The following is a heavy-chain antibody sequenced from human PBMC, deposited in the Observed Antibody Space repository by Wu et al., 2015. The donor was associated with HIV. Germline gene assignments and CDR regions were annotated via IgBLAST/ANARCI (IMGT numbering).Heavy chain of an antibody. CDR2: INPSGGAI. D-gene: IGHD3-22*01. J-gene: IGHJ3*01. V-gene: IGHV1-46*01. CDR3: AREMNYFDDGGNPHRDAFDL. Sequence: QVQLVQSGAEVKKPGASIKFYCKASGYRFTDYYIHWVRQAPGQGLEWMGLINPSGGAIIYAQKFQGRVTMTRDTSTSTVYMDLSSLRSEDTAKYYCAREMNYFDDGGNPHRDAFDLWGQGTMVIVSS. CDR1: GYRFTDYY.